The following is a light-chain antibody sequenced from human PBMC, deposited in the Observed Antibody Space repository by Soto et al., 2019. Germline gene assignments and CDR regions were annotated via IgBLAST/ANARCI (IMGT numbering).Light chain of an antibody. J-gene: IGKJ4*01. V-gene: IGKV1-12*01. CDR3: QQDASFPLT. CDR1: QLISSW. CDR2: AAS. Sequence: DVPMTQSPSSVSASVGDRVTITCRASQLISSWLAWYQQKPGTPPKLLIYAASNLESGVPSRFSGSESGTEFTLTISSLQPEDFATYFCQQDASFPLTFGGGTKVEIK.